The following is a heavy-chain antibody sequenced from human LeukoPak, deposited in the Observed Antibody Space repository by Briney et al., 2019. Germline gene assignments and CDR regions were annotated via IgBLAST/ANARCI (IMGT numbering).Heavy chain of an antibody. CDR2: IRADGGEI. CDR3: ARDGNDRNDFDY. J-gene: IGHJ4*02. D-gene: IGHD1-1*01. V-gene: IGHV3-7*01. CDR1: GFSFNTSW. Sequence: PGGSLRLSCEASGFSFNTSWMTWVRQAPGKGREWVANIRADGGEIYYVDSVKGRFAISRDNAKNSLYLQMDSLRVEDTAVYYCARDGNDRNDFDYWGQGTLVTVSS.